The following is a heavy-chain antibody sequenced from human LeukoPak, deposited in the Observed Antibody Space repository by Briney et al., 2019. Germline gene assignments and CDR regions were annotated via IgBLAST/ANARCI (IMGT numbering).Heavy chain of an antibody. J-gene: IGHJ4*02. CDR1: GFTFSSYD. D-gene: IGHD5-12*01. CDR3: VRGKRTSGYDSNFGY. Sequence: GGSLRLSCAASGFTFSSYDMHWVRQPTAKGLEWVSGVGPAGDTYYPGSVKGRFTISRENAKNSLYLQMNSLRAGDTAVYYCVRGKRTSGYDSNFGYWGQGTLVTVSS. V-gene: IGHV3-13*04. CDR2: VGPAGDT.